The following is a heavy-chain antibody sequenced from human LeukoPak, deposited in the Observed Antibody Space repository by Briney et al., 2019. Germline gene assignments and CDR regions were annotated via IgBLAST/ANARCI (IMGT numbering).Heavy chain of an antibody. Sequence: GGSLRLSCAASGFTFSSYSMNWVRQAPGKGLETVSSISSSSSYIYYADSVKGRFTISRDNAKNSLYLQMNSLRAEDTAVYYCARDGRVTVGATRYGYWGQGTLSPSPQ. V-gene: IGHV3-21*01. J-gene: IGHJ4*02. CDR2: ISSSSSYI. CDR3: ARDGRVTVGATRYGY. CDR1: GFTFSSYS. D-gene: IGHD1-26*01.